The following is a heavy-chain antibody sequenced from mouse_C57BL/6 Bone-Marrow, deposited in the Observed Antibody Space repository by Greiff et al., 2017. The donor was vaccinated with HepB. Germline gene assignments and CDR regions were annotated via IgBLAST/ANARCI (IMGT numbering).Heavy chain of an antibody. CDR1: GFTFTDYY. CDR3: ARNYGSSYGYAMDY. CDR2: IRNKANGYTT. D-gene: IGHD1-1*01. V-gene: IGHV7-3*01. J-gene: IGHJ4*01. Sequence: DVQLVESGGGLVQPGGSLSLSCAASGFTFTDYYMSWVRQPPGKALEWLGFIRNKANGYTTEYSASVKGRFTISRDNSQSILYLQMNALRAEDSATYYCARNYGSSYGYAMDYWGQGTSVTVSS.